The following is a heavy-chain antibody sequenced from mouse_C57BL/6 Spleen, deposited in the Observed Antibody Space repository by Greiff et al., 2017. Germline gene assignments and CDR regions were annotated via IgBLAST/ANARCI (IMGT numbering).Heavy chain of an antibody. CDR1: GYAFSSSW. V-gene: IGHV1-82*01. D-gene: IGHD2-4*01. CDR2: IYPGDGDT. J-gene: IGHJ4*01. CDR3: ARSGDYDGAMDD. Sequence: VKLMESGPELVKPGASVKISCKASGYAFSSSWMNWVTQRPGKGLEWIGRIYPGDGDTNYNGKFKGKATLTADKSSSTAYMQLSSLTSEDSAVYFCARSGDYDGAMDDWGQGTSVTVSS.